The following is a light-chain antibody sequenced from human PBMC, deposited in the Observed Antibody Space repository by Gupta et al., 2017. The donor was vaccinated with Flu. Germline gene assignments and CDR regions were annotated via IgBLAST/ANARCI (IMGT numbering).Light chain of an antibody. Sequence: QSALTQPASVSGSPGQSITISCTGTNTDVGGYNYVSWYQQIPGKAPKLIIYEVTNRPSGVSIRFSGSKSGDTASLTISGPQSEDEANYYCSSFTSSSIPVFGGGTRLTAL. CDR1: NTDVGGYNY. CDR3: SSFTSSSIPV. CDR2: EVT. J-gene: IGLJ2*01. V-gene: IGLV2-14*01.